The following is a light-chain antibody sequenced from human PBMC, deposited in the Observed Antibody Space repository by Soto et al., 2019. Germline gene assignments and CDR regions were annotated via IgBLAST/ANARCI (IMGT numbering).Light chain of an antibody. Sequence: EIVLTQSPATLSLSPGERATLSCRASQSVSVYLAWYQQKPGQAPRLLIYDASNRATGIPARFSGSGSGTDFTLTISRLEPEDYAVYYCQQYGHSLWTFGQGTKVDIK. CDR3: QQYGHSLWT. V-gene: IGKV3-11*01. CDR2: DAS. CDR1: QSVSVY. J-gene: IGKJ1*01.